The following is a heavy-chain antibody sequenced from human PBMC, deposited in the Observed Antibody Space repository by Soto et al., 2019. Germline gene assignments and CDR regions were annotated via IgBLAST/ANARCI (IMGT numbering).Heavy chain of an antibody. V-gene: IGHV4-34*01. CDR3: ARGRYRAWFDP. CDR2: INHSGST. D-gene: IGHD2-2*02. J-gene: IGHJ5*02. Sequence: QVQLQQWGAGLLKPSETLSLTCAVYGGSFSGYYWSWIRQPPGKGLEWIREINHSGSTNYNPSLKSRVTISVDTSKYQFSLKLSSVTAADTAVYYCARGRYRAWFDPWGQGTLVTVSS. CDR1: GGSFSGYY.